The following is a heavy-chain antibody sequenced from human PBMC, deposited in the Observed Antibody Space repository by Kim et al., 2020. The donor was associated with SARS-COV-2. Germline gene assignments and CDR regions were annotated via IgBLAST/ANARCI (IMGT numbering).Heavy chain of an antibody. CDR1: GFIFTSYS. D-gene: IGHD3-22*01. V-gene: IGHV3-48*02. J-gene: IGHJ4*02. CDR2: ISGSGTDI. Sequence: GGSLRLSCAASGFIFTSYSMNWVRQAPGKGLEWVSYISGSGTDIYYADSVKGRFTISRDNALNSLYLQMNSLRDEDAAIYYCARDLKGYYSVDYWGQGTLVTVSS. CDR3: ARDLKGYYSVDY.